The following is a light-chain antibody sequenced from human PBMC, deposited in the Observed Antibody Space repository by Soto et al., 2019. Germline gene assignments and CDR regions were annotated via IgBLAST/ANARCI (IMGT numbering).Light chain of an antibody. CDR2: AAR. Sequence: DIQMTQPPTSLSASVGVRVTISCRASQGIGNDLGWHQQKPGQAPMRLTYAARSLPSAVPSRFSRGGSGTEFAPTINSRQHEDSATFYGLQLNTYPWTFGQGTKVDIK. CDR1: QGIGND. J-gene: IGKJ1*01. V-gene: IGKV1-17*01. CDR3: LQLNTYPWT.